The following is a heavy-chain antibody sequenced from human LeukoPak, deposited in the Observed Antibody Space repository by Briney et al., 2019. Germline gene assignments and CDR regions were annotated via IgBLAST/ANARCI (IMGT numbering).Heavy chain of an antibody. Sequence: GGSLRLSCAASGFTFGVYAMHWVCQPPGKGLEWVGRIRSRANSYTTAFAASVKGRFTISRDDSKNTAFLQMNSLKTDDTAVYYCTRLVVGDAFDVWGQGTTVTVSS. CDR3: TRLVVGDAFDV. D-gene: IGHD2-15*01. CDR2: IRSRANSYTT. V-gene: IGHV3-73*01. J-gene: IGHJ3*01. CDR1: GFTFGVYA.